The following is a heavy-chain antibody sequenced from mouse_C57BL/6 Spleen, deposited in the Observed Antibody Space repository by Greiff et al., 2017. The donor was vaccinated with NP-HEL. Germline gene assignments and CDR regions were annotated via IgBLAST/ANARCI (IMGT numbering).Heavy chain of an antibody. CDR1: GYTFTDYY. CDR3: ARGDYGNPWFAY. Sequence: VKLMESGAELVRPGASVKLSCKASGYTFTDYYINWVKQRPGQGLEWIARIYPGSGNTYYNEKFKGKATLTAEKSSSTAYMQLSSLTSEDSAVYFCARGDYGNPWFAYWGQGTLVTVSA. V-gene: IGHV1-76*01. D-gene: IGHD2-1*01. J-gene: IGHJ3*01. CDR2: IYPGSGNT.